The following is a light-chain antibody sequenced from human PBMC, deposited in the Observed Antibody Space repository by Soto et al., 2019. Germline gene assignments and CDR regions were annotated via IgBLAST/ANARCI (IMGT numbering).Light chain of an antibody. CDR1: QSVSSD. V-gene: IGKV3-15*01. J-gene: IGKJ1*01. CDR3: QQYNDWPRT. Sequence: EIVMTQSPGTLSLSPGETATLSCRASQSVSSDLAWYQQKSGQSPRLLIYGASTRATGIPARFSGSGFGTEFSLTISSLHSEDFAVYYCQQYNDWPRTFGQGTRVEI. CDR2: GAS.